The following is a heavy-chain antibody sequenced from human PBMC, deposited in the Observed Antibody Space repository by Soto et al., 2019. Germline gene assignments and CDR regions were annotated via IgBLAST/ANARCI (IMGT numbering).Heavy chain of an antibody. CDR1: GYSFTSYW. V-gene: IGHV5-10-1*01. CDR3: ARRQSSGRYYYYGMDV. Sequence: PGESLKISCKGSGYSFTSYWISWVRQMPGKGLEWMGRIDPSDSYTNYSPSFQGHVTISADKSISTVYLQWSSLKASDTAMYYCARRQSSGRYYYYGMDVWGQGTTVTVSS. J-gene: IGHJ6*02. CDR2: IDPSDSYT. D-gene: IGHD3-10*01.